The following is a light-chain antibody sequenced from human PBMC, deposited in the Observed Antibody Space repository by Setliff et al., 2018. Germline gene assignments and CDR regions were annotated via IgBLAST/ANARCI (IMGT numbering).Light chain of an antibody. CDR1: SSDVGGYNY. CDR2: DVA. V-gene: IGLV2-11*01. J-gene: IGLJ1*01. CDR3: CSYAGSYTYV. Sequence: QSVLTQPRSVSGSPGRSVTISCTGTSSDVGGYNYVSWYQQHPGKAPKLMIHDVAKRPSGVPHRFSGSKSGNTASLTISGLQAEDEADYYCCSYAGSYTYVFGTGTKVTVL.